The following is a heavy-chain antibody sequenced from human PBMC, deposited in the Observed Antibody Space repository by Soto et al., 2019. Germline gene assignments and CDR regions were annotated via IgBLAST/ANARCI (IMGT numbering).Heavy chain of an antibody. CDR1: GFTFSSYG. J-gene: IGHJ6*02. CDR2: ISYDGSNK. CDR3: AKRPVSVSGSVYYYYGMDV. D-gene: IGHD3-10*01. V-gene: IGHV3-30*18. Sequence: GGSLRLSCAASGFTFSSYGMHWVRQAPGKGLEWVAVISYDGSNKYYADSVKGRFTISRDNSKNTLYLQMNSLRAEDTAVYYSAKRPVSVSGSVYYYYGMDVWGQGTTVTVSS.